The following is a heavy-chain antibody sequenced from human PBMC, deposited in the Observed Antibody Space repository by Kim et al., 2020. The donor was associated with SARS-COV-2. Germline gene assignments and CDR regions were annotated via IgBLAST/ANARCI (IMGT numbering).Heavy chain of an antibody. J-gene: IGHJ6*01. CDR2: INNYNGNV. V-gene: IGHV1-18*04. CDR1: GYSFPTYD. CDR3: ARRGDSSGYYNYYKYAMDV. Sequence: ASVKVSCVASGYSFPTYDIAWVRQAPGQGLEWMGWINNYNGNVKFAQKFQGRLTMTTDTTTSTAYMELRSLISDDTAVYFCARRGDSSGYYNYYKYAMDV. D-gene: IGHD3-22*01.